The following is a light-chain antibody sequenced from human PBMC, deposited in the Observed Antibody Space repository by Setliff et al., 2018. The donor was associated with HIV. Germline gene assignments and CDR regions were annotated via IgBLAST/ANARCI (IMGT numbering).Light chain of an antibody. J-gene: IGLJ1*01. V-gene: IGLV2-14*03. CDR1: SSDVGRYNY. Sequence: QSVLTQLASVSGSPGQSITISCTGTSSDVGRYNYVSWYQQHPGKTPKLIIYDVSKWPSGFSNRFSASKSGNTASLTISGLQAEDEADYYCCSYTSISTYVFGTGTKGTV. CDR3: CSYTSISTYV. CDR2: DVS.